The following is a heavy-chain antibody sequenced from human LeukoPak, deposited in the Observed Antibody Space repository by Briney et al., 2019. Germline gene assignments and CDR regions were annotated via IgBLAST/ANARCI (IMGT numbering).Heavy chain of an antibody. CDR3: ARGRYDFWSGPIEYYLDY. CDR2: ISDSGGNT. V-gene: IGHV3-23*01. Sequence: GGSLRLSCAASRFAFSSYAMSWVRQAPGKGLEWVSGISDSGGNTFYADSVKGRFTISRDNSKNTLYLQMNSLRAEDTAVYYCARGRYDFWSGPIEYYLDYWGQGTLVTVSS. D-gene: IGHD3-3*01. J-gene: IGHJ4*02. CDR1: RFAFSSYA.